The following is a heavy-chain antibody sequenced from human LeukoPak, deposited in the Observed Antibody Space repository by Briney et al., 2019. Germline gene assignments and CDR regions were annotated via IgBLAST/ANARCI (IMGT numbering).Heavy chain of an antibody. CDR1: GFRFSSYD. CDR2: IESDGTKE. D-gene: IGHD6-19*01. J-gene: IGHJ4*02. Sequence: GGSLRLSCAASGFRFSSYDIHWVRQAPGKGLGWVTFIESDGTKEYYADSVKGRFTISRDHSKNTVYVQMNTLRAEDTAVYYCAKEGSGWYYLDYWGQGTVVTVSS. CDR3: AKEGSGWYYLDY. V-gene: IGHV3-30*02.